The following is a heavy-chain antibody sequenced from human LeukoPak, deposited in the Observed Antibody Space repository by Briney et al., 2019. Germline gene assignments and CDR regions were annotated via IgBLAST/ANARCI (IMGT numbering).Heavy chain of an antibody. J-gene: IGHJ4*02. CDR3: ATQELSSYYFDY. V-gene: IGHV1-46*01. CDR1: GYTFTSYY. Sequence: ASVKVSCKASGYTFTSYYMHWVRQAPGQGLEWMGMINPSGGSTSYAQKFRGRGTMTRDTSTSTVYMELSSLRSEDTAVYYCATQELSSYYFDYWGQGTLVTVSS. D-gene: IGHD1-26*01. CDR2: INPSGGST.